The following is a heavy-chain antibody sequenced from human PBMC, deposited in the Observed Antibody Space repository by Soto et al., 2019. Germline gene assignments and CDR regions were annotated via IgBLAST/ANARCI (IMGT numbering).Heavy chain of an antibody. Sequence: SETLSLTCAFYGGSFSGYYWSWIRQPPGKGLEWIGEINHSGSTNYNPSPKSRVTISVDTSKNQFSLKLSSVTAADTAVYYCARLDYGDSKIDYWGQGTLVTVSS. CDR3: ARLDYGDSKIDY. D-gene: IGHD4-17*01. CDR2: INHSGST. CDR1: GGSFSGYY. J-gene: IGHJ4*02. V-gene: IGHV4-34*01.